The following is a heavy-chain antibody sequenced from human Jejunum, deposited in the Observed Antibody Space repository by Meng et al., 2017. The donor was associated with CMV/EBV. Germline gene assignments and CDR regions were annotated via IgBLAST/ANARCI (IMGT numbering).Heavy chain of an antibody. CDR3: ARASGPAAKYGMDV. CDR2: ISGYNANT. J-gene: IGHJ6*02. Sequence: GYTFSSDGISWVRQAPGQGLEWMGWISGYNANTAYAQSFQGRVTMSTDTSTSTVYMDLRSLRSNDTAVYYCARASGPAAKYGMDVWGQGTTVTVSS. CDR1: GYTFSSDG. V-gene: IGHV1-18*01.